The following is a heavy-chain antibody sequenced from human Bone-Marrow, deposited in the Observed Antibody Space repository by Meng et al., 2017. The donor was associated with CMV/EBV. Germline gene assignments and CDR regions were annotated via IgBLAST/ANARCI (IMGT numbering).Heavy chain of an antibody. CDR2: IRYDGSNK. V-gene: IGHV3-30*02. Sequence: GGSLRLSCAASGFTFSSYSMNWVRQAPGKGLEWVTFIRYDGSNKYYADSVKGRFTISRDNSKNTLYLEMNSLRAEDTAVYYCAKDKYGSSSSCYRWGQGTLVTVSS. D-gene: IGHD2-2*01. CDR3: AKDKYGSSSSCYR. CDR1: GFTFSSYS. J-gene: IGHJ4*02.